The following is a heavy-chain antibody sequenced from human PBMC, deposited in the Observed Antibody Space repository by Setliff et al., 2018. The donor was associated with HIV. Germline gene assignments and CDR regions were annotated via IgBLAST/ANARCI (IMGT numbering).Heavy chain of an antibody. CDR2: ISSSGSIT. CDR3: ASGYDFWSGYPGCFDP. J-gene: IGHJ5*02. Sequence: GGSLRLSCAASGFTFSSYEMNWVRQAPGKGLEWVSYISSSGSITYYADSVKGRFTISRDNAKNSLYLQMNSLRDEDTAVYYCASGYDFWSGYPGCFDPWGQGTLVTVSS. D-gene: IGHD3-3*01. CDR1: GFTFSSYE. V-gene: IGHV3-48*03.